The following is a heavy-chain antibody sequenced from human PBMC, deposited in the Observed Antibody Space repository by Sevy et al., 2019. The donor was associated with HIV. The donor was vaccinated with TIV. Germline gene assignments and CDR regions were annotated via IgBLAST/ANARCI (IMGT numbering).Heavy chain of an antibody. CDR3: AKETGGIASLCGMDV. CDR1: GFTFDDYD. V-gene: IGHV3-9*01. D-gene: IGHD6-13*01. J-gene: IGHJ6*02. Sequence: GGSLRLSCAASGFTFDDYDMHWVRQAPGKGLEWVSGISWSGGSIGYADSVKGRFTISRDNAKNSLYLQMNSLRAEDTAVYYCAKETGGIASLCGMDVWGQGTTVTVSS. CDR2: ISWSGGSI.